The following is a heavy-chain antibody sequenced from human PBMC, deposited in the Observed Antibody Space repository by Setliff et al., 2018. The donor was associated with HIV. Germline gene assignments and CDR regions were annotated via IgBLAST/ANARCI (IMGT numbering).Heavy chain of an antibody. J-gene: IGHJ4*02. V-gene: IGHV5-51*01. CDR3: ARLGGSFGIPHFDF. CDR1: GYSFTSYW. Sequence: PGESLKISCKGSGYSFTSYWIGWVRQVPGKGLEWMGIIYPGDSDTKYSPSFQGQVTISADKSISTAFFQWSDVKASDSGIYFCARLGGSFGIPHFDFWGQGTPVTVSS. D-gene: IGHD3-3*02. CDR2: IYPGDSDT.